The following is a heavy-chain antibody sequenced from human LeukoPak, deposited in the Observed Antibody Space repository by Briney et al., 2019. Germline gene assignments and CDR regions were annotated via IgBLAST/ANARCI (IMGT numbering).Heavy chain of an antibody. CDR2: IYSGGST. D-gene: IGHD2-2*01. CDR1: GFTVSSNY. J-gene: IGHJ4*02. V-gene: IGHV3-53*01. Sequence: GGSLRLSCAASGFTVSSNYMSWVRQAPGKGLEWVSVIYSGGSTYYADSVKGRFTISRDNSKNTLYLQMNSLRAEDTAVYYCARDTRPEPMGDYWGQGTLVTVSS. CDR3: ARDTRPEPMGDY.